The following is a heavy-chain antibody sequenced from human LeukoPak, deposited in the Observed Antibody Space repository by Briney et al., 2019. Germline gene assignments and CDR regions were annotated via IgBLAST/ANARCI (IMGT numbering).Heavy chain of an antibody. Sequence: SETLSLTGNVSGGSISSSTYYWGWIRQPPEKGLEWIGSVYYSGSAYYNPSLKSRVTISVDTSNNQFSLDLTSVTSADAAVYYCARAPSALNWFDPWGQGTLVTVSS. CDR1: GGSISSSTYY. D-gene: IGHD2-2*01. V-gene: IGHV4-39*07. CDR3: ARAPSALNWFDP. CDR2: VYYSGSA. J-gene: IGHJ5*02.